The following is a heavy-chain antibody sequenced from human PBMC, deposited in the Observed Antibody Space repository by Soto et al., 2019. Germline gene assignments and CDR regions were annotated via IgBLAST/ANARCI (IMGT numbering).Heavy chain of an antibody. Sequence: QVQLVESGGGVVQPGRSLRLSCVASGFTFSSHGMHWVRQAPGKGLEWVALISYDESSKYYVDSVKGRFTISRDNSKSTTYLKRNNVRTEDRAVYDCGKNVVNPAFWFFYLWGRGTLVTVSS. CDR2: ISYDESSK. J-gene: IGHJ2*01. CDR1: GFTFSSHG. CDR3: GKNVVNPAFWFFYL. V-gene: IGHV3-30*18. D-gene: IGHD2-15*01.